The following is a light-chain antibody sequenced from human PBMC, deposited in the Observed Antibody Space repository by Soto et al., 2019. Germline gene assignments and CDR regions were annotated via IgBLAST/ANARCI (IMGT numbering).Light chain of an antibody. CDR3: SSYTSRSTLGV. J-gene: IGLJ2*01. V-gene: IGLV2-14*03. CDR1: NSDIGGYNY. Sequence: QSALTQPASVSGSPGQSITISCTGTNSDIGGYNYVSWYQQHPGKAPKLMIYDVSNRPSGVSYRFSGSKSGNTASLTISGLQAEDEADYYCSSYTSRSTLGVFVGGTQLTVL. CDR2: DVS.